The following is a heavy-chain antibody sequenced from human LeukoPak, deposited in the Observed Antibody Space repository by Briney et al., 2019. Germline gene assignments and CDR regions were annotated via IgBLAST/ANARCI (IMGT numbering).Heavy chain of an antibody. CDR3: ARGVSMV. CDR1: GFTVSSNY. Sequence: PGGSLRLSCAASGFTVSSNYMSWVRQAPGKGLEWVANIKQDGSEKYYVDSVKGRFTISRDNAKNSLYLQMNSLRAEDTAVYYCARGVSMVWGQGTTVTVSS. D-gene: IGHD5/OR15-5a*01. V-gene: IGHV3-7*01. J-gene: IGHJ6*02. CDR2: IKQDGSEK.